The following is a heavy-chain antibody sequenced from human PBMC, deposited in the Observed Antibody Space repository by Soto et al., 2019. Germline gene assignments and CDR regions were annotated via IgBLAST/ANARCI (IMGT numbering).Heavy chain of an antibody. CDR2: IKQDGSEQ. J-gene: IGHJ6*02. CDR3: ARAAV. Sequence: EVQLVESGGGLVQPGGSLRLSCAASGFTFSGDWMSWVRQAPGKGLEWVANIKQDGSEQFYVDSVKGRFTISRDNAKNSLYPQMNCLSAEDTAVYYCARAAVWGQGTTVTISS. V-gene: IGHV3-7*05. CDR1: GFTFSGDW.